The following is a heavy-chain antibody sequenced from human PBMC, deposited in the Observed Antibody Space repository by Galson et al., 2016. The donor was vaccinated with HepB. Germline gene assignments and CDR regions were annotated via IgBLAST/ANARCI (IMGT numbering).Heavy chain of an antibody. CDR1: GFTFSGYD. Sequence: SLRLSCAAPGFTFSGYDMHWVRQGTGKGLEWVSAIGSFGDTYYPGSVKGRFTISRENAKNSLYLQMNSLRAGDTAVYYCARETTTLWSRGYFDLWGRGTLVTVSS. D-gene: IGHD3-10*01. J-gene: IGHJ2*01. V-gene: IGHV3-13*01. CDR2: IGSFGDT. CDR3: ARETTTLWSRGYFDL.